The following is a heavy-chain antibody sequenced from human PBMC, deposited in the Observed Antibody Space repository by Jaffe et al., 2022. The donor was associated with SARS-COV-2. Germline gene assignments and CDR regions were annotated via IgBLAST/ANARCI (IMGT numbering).Heavy chain of an antibody. V-gene: IGHV5-51*01. Sequence: EVQLVQSGAEVKKPGESLKISCKGSGYSFTNYWIGWVRQMPGKGLEWMGIINPGDSDTKYSPSFQGQVTVSVDKSVSTAYLQWSSLKASDSAMYYCARVERVTKYYYKGMDVWGQGTTVTVSS. CDR1: GYSFTNYW. CDR3: ARVERVTKYYYKGMDV. CDR2: INPGDSDT. J-gene: IGHJ6*02. D-gene: IGHD3-10*01.